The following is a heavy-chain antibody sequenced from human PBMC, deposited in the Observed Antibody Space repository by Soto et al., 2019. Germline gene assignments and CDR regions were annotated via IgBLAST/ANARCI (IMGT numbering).Heavy chain of an antibody. CDR2: IIPIFGTA. CDR1: GGTFSSYA. D-gene: IGHD3-22*01. V-gene: IGHV1-69*01. J-gene: IGHJ5*02. Sequence: QVQLVQSGAEVKKPGSSVKVSCKASGGTFSSYAISWVRQAPGQGLEWMGGIIPIFGTANYAQKFQGRVTITADESTSTAYMELSSLRSEDTAVYYCARPHSSGYFRSGGWLDPWGQGTLVTVSS. CDR3: ARPHSSGYFRSGGWLDP.